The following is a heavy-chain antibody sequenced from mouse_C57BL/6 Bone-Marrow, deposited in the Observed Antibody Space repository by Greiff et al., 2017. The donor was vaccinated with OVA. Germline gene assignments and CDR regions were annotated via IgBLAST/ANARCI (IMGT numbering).Heavy chain of an antibody. CDR2: FYPGSGNT. D-gene: IGHD3-2*01. V-gene: IGHV1-76*01. Sequence: QVQLQQSGPELVRPGASVKLSCKASGYPFTAYYLNWVKQRPGQGLEWIARFYPGSGNTYYNEKFKGKATLTAEKSSSTAYMQLSSLTSEDSAVYFCARARQLYYAMDYWGQGTSVTVSS. CDR3: ARARQLYYAMDY. CDR1: GYPFTAYY. J-gene: IGHJ4*01.